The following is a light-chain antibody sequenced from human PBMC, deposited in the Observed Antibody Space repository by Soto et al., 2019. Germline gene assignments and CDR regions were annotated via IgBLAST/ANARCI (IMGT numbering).Light chain of an antibody. Sequence: EFVLTQSPATLSLSPGERATLSCRASQSVSSYLAWYQQKPGQPPRLLIYDASNRATGTPTRFSGSGSGTDFTLTISSLEPEDFAIYYCQQRSNWPPITFGGGTKVEIK. CDR3: QQRSNWPPIT. CDR1: QSVSSY. CDR2: DAS. V-gene: IGKV3-11*01. J-gene: IGKJ4*01.